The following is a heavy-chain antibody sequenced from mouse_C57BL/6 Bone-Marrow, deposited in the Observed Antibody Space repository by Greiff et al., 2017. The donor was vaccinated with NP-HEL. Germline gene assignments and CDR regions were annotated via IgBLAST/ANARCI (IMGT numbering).Heavy chain of an antibody. CDR2: ISYDGSN. D-gene: IGHD2-4*01. Sequence: EVKLMESGPGLVKPSQSLSLTCSVTGYSITSGYYWHWIRQFPGNKLEWMGYISYDGSNNYIPSLKNRISITRDTSKNQFFLKLNSVTTEDTATYYCAREEGNDYDVAYAMDYWGQGTSITVSS. J-gene: IGHJ4*01. CDR3: AREEGNDYDVAYAMDY. V-gene: IGHV3-6*01. CDR1: GYSITSGYY.